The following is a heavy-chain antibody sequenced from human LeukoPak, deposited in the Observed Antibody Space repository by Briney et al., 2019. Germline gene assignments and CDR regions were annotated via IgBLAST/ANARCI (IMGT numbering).Heavy chain of an antibody. Sequence: GGSLRLSCAASGFTVNSSYMSWVRQAPGKGLEWVSLLYSGGNTYYADSVKGRFTISRDTSKNTLYLQMNSLRSEDTAVYYCARSAYCSGGGGYSSEDALDIWGQGTMVTVSS. D-gene: IGHD2-15*01. CDR1: GFTVNSSY. CDR3: ARSAYCSGGGGYSSEDALDI. CDR2: LYSGGNT. V-gene: IGHV3-53*01. J-gene: IGHJ3*02.